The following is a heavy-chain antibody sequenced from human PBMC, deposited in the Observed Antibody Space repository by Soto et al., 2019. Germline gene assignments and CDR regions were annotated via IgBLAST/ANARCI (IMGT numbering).Heavy chain of an antibody. D-gene: IGHD2-15*01. Sequence: QVQLVESGGGVVQPGRSLRLSCAASGFTFSSYAMHWVRQAPGKGLEWVAVISYDGSKKYYADSVKGRFTISRDNSKNTLYLQMYSLRAEDTAVYYCARVPSSSGRAHFDYWGQGTLVTVSS. CDR2: ISYDGSKK. J-gene: IGHJ4*02. CDR3: ARVPSSSGRAHFDY. CDR1: GFTFSSYA. V-gene: IGHV3-30-3*01.